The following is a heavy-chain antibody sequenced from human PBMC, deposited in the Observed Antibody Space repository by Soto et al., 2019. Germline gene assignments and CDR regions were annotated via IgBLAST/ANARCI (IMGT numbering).Heavy chain of an antibody. CDR2: INSGGTSK. V-gene: IGHV3-48*03. CDR1: GFAIRNYE. J-gene: IGHJ4*02. CDR3: ARENSGDAFDF. Sequence: PGGSLRLSCAASGFAIRNYEMNWVRQAPGKGLEWVSYINSGGTSKKYTDSVEGRFTISRDTALSSLYLQMDSLRDEDTAIYYCARENSGDAFDFWGQGILVTVSS. D-gene: IGHD4-17*01.